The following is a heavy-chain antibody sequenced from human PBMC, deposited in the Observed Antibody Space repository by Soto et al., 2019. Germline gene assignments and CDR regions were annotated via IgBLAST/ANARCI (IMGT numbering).Heavy chain of an antibody. CDR1: GFTFSDHY. Sequence: EVQLVESGGGLVQPGGSLRLSCAASGFTFSDHYMDWVRQAPGKGLEWVGRVGKKVNSYTTEYAASVKGRFTISSDDSKHSLFLQMSSLNTGDTAFYYCTGVHMGGPADLDYCGQGSLVTVSS. V-gene: IGHV3-72*01. D-gene: IGHD3-16*01. J-gene: IGHJ4*02. CDR2: VGKKVNSYTT. CDR3: TGVHMGGPADLDY.